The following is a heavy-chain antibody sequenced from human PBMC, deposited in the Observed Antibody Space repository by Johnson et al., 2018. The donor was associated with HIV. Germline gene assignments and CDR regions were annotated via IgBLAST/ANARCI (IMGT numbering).Heavy chain of an antibody. Sequence: VQLVESGGGMVKPGGSLRLSCAASGFTFSNAWMTWVRQAPGKGLEWIGRIKSKTDGGTTDYAAPVKGRFTISRDDSKDTLYLQVNSLKTEDTAVYYCAKEDSWRRAFDLWGQGTMVTVSS. J-gene: IGHJ3*01. CDR2: IKSKTDGGTT. D-gene: IGHD3-3*01. CDR3: AKEDSWRRAFDL. V-gene: IGHV3-15*01. CDR1: GFTFSNAW.